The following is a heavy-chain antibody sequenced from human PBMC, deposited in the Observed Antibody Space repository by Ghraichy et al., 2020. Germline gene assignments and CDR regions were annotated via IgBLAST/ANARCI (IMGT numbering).Heavy chain of an antibody. CDR1: GFSFSSYW. CDR2: INKDGSDK. CDR3: ARERFGALPL. D-gene: IGHD4/OR15-4a*01. J-gene: IGHJ3*01. V-gene: IGHV3-7*03. Sequence: GGSLRLSCAASGFSFSSYWMTWVRQAPGKEMEWVANINKDGSDKYYVDSVKGRFTISRDNAQNSLFLQMNSLRAEDTAVYFCARERFGALPLWGQGTVVTVSS.